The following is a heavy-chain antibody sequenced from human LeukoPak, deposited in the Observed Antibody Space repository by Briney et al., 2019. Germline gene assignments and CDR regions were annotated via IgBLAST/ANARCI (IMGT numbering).Heavy chain of an antibody. Sequence: PGGSLRLSCAASGFTLSNNWMHWVRQAPGKGLVWVSRINGDGSSTSYADSVKGRFTISRDNAKNTLYLQMNSLRAEDTAVYFCARDPGYSESVGSRWYFDLWGRGTLVTVSS. CDR2: INGDGSST. CDR1: GFTLSNNW. D-gene: IGHD5-18*01. CDR3: ARDPGYSESVGSRWYFDL. V-gene: IGHV3-74*01. J-gene: IGHJ2*01.